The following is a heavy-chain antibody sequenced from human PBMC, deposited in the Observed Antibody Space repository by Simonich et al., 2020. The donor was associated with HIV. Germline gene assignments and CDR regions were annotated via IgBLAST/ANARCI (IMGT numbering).Heavy chain of an antibody. Sequence: QVQLVESGGGVVQPGRSLRLSCAASGFTFSSYAMHWVRQAPGKGLEWVAVISYDGSNKYYADYVKGRVTISRDTSKNTLYLQMNSLRAEDTAVYYCASGGSISSVWADDYWGQGTLVTVSS. V-gene: IGHV3-30*07. CDR1: GFTFSSYA. D-gene: IGHD3-16*01. CDR3: ASGGSISSVWADDY. CDR2: ISYDGSNK. J-gene: IGHJ4*02.